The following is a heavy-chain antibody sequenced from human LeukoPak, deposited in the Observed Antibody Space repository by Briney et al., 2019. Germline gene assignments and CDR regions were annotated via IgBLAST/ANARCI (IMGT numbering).Heavy chain of an antibody. V-gene: IGHV4-59*08. CDR3: ARHARAYDYVWGSYCLGAFDI. CDR2: IYYSGST. Sequence: PSETLSLTCTVSGGSISSYYWSWIRQPPGKGLEWIGYIYYSGSTNYNPSLKSRVTISVDTSKNQFSLKLSSVTAADTAVYYCARHARAYDYVWGSYCLGAFDIWGQGTMVTVSS. D-gene: IGHD3-16*02. CDR1: GGSISSYY. J-gene: IGHJ3*02.